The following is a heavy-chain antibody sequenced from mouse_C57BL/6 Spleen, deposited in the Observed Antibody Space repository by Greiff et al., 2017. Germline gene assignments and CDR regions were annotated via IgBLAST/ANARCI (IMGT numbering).Heavy chain of an antibody. V-gene: IGHV5-15*01. Sequence: EVKLLESGGGLVQPGGSLKLSCAASGFTFSDYGMAWVRQAPRKGPEWVAFISPLAYSIYYADTVTGRFPISRENANNTLYPEMSRLRSEDTAMYDCERAGADDYGGEDGFAYWGQGTLVTVSA. J-gene: IGHJ3*01. D-gene: IGHD2-4*01. CDR3: ERAGADDYGGEDGFAY. CDR1: GFTFSDYG. CDR2: ISPLAYSI.